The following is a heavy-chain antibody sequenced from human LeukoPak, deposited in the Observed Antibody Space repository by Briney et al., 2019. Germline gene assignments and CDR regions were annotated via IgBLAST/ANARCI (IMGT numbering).Heavy chain of an antibody. D-gene: IGHD5-12*01. J-gene: IGHJ4*02. Sequence: PGRSLRLSCAASGFTFSSYGMHWVRQAPGKGLEWVAVIWYDGSNKYYADSVKGRFTISRDNSKNTLYLQMNSLRAEDTAVYYCAGKVSYSGYDTFDYWGQGTLVTVSS. CDR1: GFTFSSYG. V-gene: IGHV3-33*01. CDR2: IWYDGSNK. CDR3: AGKVSYSGYDTFDY.